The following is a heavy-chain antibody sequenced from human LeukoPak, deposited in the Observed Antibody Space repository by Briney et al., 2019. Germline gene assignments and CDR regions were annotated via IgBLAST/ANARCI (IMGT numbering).Heavy chain of an antibody. D-gene: IGHD3-22*01. V-gene: IGHV3-21*01. CDR2: ISSSSSYI. CDR3: ARDYYDSSGYDYYYGMDV. J-gene: IGHJ6*02. CDR1: GFTFSSYS. Sequence: PGGSLRLSCAASGFTFSSYSMNWVRQAPGKGLEWVSSISSSSSYIYYADSVKGRFTISRDNAKNSLYLQMNSLRAEDTAAYYCARDYYDSSGYDYYYGMDVWGQGTTVTVSS.